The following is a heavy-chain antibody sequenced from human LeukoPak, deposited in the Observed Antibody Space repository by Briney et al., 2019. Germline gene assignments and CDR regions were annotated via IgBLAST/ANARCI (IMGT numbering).Heavy chain of an antibody. Sequence: SETLSLTCPVSDGSIGISTYYWGWIRQPPGKGLEWIGSIHYCGSIYYNPSLNGRVTIFAAPSKNQFSLRLTSVTAADTAVYYCARNKYDTAFDIWGRGTMVTVSS. CDR2: IHYCGSI. CDR3: ARNKYDTAFDI. D-gene: IGHD3-22*01. J-gene: IGHJ3*02. CDR1: DGSIGISTYY. V-gene: IGHV4-39*01.